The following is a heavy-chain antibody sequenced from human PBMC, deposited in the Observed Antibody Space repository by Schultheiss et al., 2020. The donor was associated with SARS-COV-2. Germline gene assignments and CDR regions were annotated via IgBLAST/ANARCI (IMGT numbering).Heavy chain of an antibody. J-gene: IGHJ3*02. CDR3: AREDQWHSNYAAFDI. D-gene: IGHD4-11*01. CDR2: IYYSGST. Sequence: SETLSLTCTVSGGSISSYYWSWIRQPPGKGLEWIGYIYYSGSTNYNPSLKSRVTISVDTSKNQFSLKLSSVTAADTAVYYCAREDQWHSNYAAFDIWGQGTMVTVSS. CDR1: GGSISSYY. V-gene: IGHV4-59*01.